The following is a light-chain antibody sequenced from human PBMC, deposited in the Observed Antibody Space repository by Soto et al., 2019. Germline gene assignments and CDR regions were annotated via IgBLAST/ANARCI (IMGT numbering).Light chain of an antibody. Sequence: IVLAQPPGTLSLSPRERATLSCRASQSVSSSYLAWYQQKPGQAPRLLIYGASSRATGIPDRFSGSGSGTDFTLTISRLEPEDFAVYYCQQYGSSSITFGQGTRLEIK. J-gene: IGKJ5*01. CDR3: QQYGSSSIT. CDR2: GAS. CDR1: QSVSSSY. V-gene: IGKV3-20*01.